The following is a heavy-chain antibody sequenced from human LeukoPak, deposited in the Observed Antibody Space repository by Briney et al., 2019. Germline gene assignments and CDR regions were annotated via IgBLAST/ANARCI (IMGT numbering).Heavy chain of an antibody. CDR2: MNPNSGNT. CDR1: GYTFTSYD. V-gene: IGHV1-8*01. J-gene: IGHJ3*02. CDR3: ARAYDYVWGSYRYFSDAFDI. D-gene: IGHD3-16*02. Sequence: GASVKVSCKASGYTFTSYDINWVRQATGQGLEWMGWMNPNSGNTGYAQKLQGRVTMTTDTSTSTAYMELRSLRSDDTAVYYCARAYDYVWGSYRYFSDAFDIWGQGTMVTVSS.